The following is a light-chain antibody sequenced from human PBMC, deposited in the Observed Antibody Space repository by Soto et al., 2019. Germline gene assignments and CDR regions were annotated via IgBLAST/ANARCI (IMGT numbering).Light chain of an antibody. J-gene: IGLJ2*01. CDR1: SSDVGGYNY. Sequence: QSALTQPASVSGSPGQSITISCAGTSSDVGGYNYVSWFRQYPGKAPQLMIYDVNLRPSGVSNRFSGSKSGNTASLTISGLQAEDEAEYYCSSSTSSSIHVLFGGGTKL. CDR3: SSSTSSSIHVL. CDR2: DVN. V-gene: IGLV2-14*03.